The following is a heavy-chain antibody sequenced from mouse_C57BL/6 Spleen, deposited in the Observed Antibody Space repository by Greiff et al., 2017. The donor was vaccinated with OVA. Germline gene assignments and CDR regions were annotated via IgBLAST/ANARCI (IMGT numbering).Heavy chain of an antibody. J-gene: IGHJ2*01. Sequence: VQLVESGAELVRPGASVTLSCKASGYTFTDYEMHWVKQTPVHGLEWIGAIDPETGGTAYNQKFKGKAILTADKSSSTAYMELRSLTSEDSAVYYCTRYYYGSSEAFDYWGQGTTLTVSS. V-gene: IGHV1-15*01. CDR3: TRYYYGSSEAFDY. D-gene: IGHD1-1*01. CDR2: IDPETGGT. CDR1: GYTFTDYE.